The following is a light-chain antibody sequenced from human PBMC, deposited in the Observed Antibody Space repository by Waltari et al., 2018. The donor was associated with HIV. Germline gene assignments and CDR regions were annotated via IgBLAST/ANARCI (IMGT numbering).Light chain of an antibody. CDR1: QSISSW. J-gene: IGKJ4*01. CDR2: TAS. Sequence: DIQMTQSPSTLSASVGDRVNITCRASQSISSWLAWYQQKPGKAPNLLIYTASTLESGVPSRLSGSGSGTEFTLTISSLQPDDFATYYCQQYHSYPLTFGGGTKVEIK. V-gene: IGKV1-5*03. CDR3: QQYHSYPLT.